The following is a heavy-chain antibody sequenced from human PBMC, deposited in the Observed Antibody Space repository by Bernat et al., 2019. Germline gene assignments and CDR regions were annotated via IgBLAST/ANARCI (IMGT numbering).Heavy chain of an antibody. CDR1: GFTFSSYG. CDR3: AKEYSSGWGDWYFDL. Sequence: QVQLVESGGGVVQPGRSLRLSCAASGFTFSSYGMHWVRQAPGKGLEWVAVIWYDGSNKYYADSVKGRFTISRDNSKNSLYLQMNSLRTEDTALYYCAKEYSSGWGDWYFDLWGRGTLVTVSS. CDR2: IWYDGSNK. V-gene: IGHV3-33*03. J-gene: IGHJ2*01. D-gene: IGHD6-19*01.